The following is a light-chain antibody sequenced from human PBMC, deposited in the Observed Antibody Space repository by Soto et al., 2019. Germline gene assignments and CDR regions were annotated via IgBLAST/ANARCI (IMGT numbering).Light chain of an antibody. V-gene: IGLV1-36*01. J-gene: IGLJ2*01. Sequence: QSVLTQAPSVSGAPRQTVTISCSGSSTNIGNNVVSWYQQFPGQAPKLLIYSNRLLKSGVSDRFSGSKSGTSASLAISGLQSGDEADYYCAVWDDILNGVLFGGGTTLTVL. CDR3: AVWDDILNGVL. CDR2: SNR. CDR1: STNIGNNV.